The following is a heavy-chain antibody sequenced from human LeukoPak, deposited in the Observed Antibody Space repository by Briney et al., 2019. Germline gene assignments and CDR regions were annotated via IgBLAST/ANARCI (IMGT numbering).Heavy chain of an antibody. CDR1: GGSFSGYY. J-gene: IGHJ5*02. V-gene: IGHV4-34*01. CDR2: INHSGST. CDR3: ARFDAIAAAGWNWFDP. Sequence: SETLSLTCAVYGGSFSGYYWSWIRQPPGKGLEWIGEINHSGSTNYNPSLKSRVTISVDTSKNQFSLKLSSVTAADTAVYYCARFDAIAAAGWNWFDPWGQGTLVTVSS. D-gene: IGHD6-13*01.